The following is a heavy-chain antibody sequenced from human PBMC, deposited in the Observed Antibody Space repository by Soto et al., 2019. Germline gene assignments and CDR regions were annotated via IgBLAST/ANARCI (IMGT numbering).Heavy chain of an antibody. CDR3: PTPPPYKWNYYGMDG. CDR1: GGSVNSGGYH. V-gene: IGHV4-31*03. J-gene: IGHJ6*02. Sequence: SETLSLTCTVSGGSVNSGGYHWSWIRQHPGKGLEWIGDIYYSGSTYYNPSLKSRVTISIDTSTNHFSLHLSALTAADTAVYYSPTPPPYKWNYYGMDGWGQGTTGTVSS. CDR2: IYYSGST. D-gene: IGHD1-1*01.